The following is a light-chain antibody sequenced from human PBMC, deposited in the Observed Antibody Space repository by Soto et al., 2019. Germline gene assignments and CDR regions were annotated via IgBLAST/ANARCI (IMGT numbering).Light chain of an antibody. CDR3: SSYAGSGIFI. CDR2: EVT. CDR1: SSDVGGYDY. V-gene: IGLV2-8*01. J-gene: IGLJ2*01. Sequence: QSALTQPPSASGSPGQSVTISCTGSSSDVGGYDYVSWYQQHPGKAPKLIIYEVTRRPSGVPDRFSGSKSGNTASLTVSGLQAEDESDYYCSSYAGSGIFIFGGGTKVTVL.